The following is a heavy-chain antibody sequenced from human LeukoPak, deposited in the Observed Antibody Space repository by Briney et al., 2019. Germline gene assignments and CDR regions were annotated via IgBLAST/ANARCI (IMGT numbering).Heavy chain of an antibody. V-gene: IGHV1-2*02. CDR1: GYTFTCYY. J-gene: IGHJ6*02. CDR2: INPNSGGT. D-gene: IGHD3-3*01. CDR3: ARYTVVQYDFWVYYYGMDV. Sequence: ASVKVSCKASGYTFTCYYMHWVRQAPGQGLEWMGWINPNSGGTNYAQKFQGRVTMTRDTSISTAYMELSRLRSDDTAVYYCARYTVVQYDFWVYYYGMDVWGQGTTVTVSS.